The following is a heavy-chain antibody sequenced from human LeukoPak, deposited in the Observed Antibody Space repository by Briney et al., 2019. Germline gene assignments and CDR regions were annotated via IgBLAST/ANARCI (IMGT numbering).Heavy chain of an antibody. CDR2: ISYDGSNK. Sequence: GRSLRLSCAASRFTFSSYAMHWVRQAPGKGLEWVAVISYDGSNKYYADSVKGRFTISRDNSKNTLYLQMNSLRAEDTAVYYCARDRGQTLDYWGQGTLVTVSS. D-gene: IGHD1-26*01. V-gene: IGHV3-30*01. CDR1: RFTFSSYA. J-gene: IGHJ4*02. CDR3: ARDRGQTLDY.